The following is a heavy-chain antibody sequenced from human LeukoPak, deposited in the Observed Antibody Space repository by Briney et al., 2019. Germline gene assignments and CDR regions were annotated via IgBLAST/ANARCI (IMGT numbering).Heavy chain of an antibody. D-gene: IGHD6-13*01. J-gene: IGHJ4*02. V-gene: IGHV3-30*03. Sequence: GGSLRLSCAASGFTFSSYGMHWVRQAPGKGLEWVAVIPYDGSHKYYADSVKGRFTISRDNSMNTLYLQMNSLRAEDTAVYYCASGGYSSSWYVVDCWGQGALVTVSS. CDR2: IPYDGSHK. CDR3: ASGGYSSSWYVVDC. CDR1: GFTFSSYG.